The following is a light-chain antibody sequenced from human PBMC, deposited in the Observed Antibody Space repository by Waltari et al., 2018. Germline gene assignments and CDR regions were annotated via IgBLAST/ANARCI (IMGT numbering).Light chain of an antibody. V-gene: IGLV2-8*01. CDR1: SSAVGAYDR. CDR3: TSDAEGNNFYV. Sequence: QSALTQPPSASGSPGQSVTISCTGTSSAVGAYDRVSWYQPHPGKAPKLLIYEVRKRPSGVPGRFSGSRSGNTASLTVSGLQAEDEADYYCTSDAEGNNFYVFGTGTKVTVL. CDR2: EVR. J-gene: IGLJ1*01.